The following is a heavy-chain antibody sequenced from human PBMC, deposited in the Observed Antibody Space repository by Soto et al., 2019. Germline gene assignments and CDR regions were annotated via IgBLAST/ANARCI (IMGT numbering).Heavy chain of an antibody. D-gene: IGHD3-22*01. CDR3: TTASSGYYALGAY. CDR1: GFTFSNAW. CDR2: IKSKTDGGTT. J-gene: IGHJ4*02. V-gene: IGHV3-15*01. Sequence: EVQLVESGGGLVQPGGSLRLSCAASGFTFSNAWMSWVRQAPGKGLEWVGRIKSKTDGGTTDYAAPVKGRFTISRDDSKNTLYLQMNSLKTEDTAVYYCTTASSGYYALGAYWGQGTLVTVSS.